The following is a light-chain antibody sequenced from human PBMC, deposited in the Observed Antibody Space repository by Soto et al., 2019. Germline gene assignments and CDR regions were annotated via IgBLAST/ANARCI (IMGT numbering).Light chain of an antibody. J-gene: IGLJ3*02. CDR1: SSDVGGYNY. CDR2: EVT. V-gene: IGLV2-14*01. Sequence: QSALTQPASVSGSPGQSITISCTGTSSDVGGYNYVSWYQQHPGKAPKLIIYEVTHRPSGVSSRFYGSRSGNTASLTISGLQAEDEADYYCKSLTTRNTLVCGGGTKLTVL. CDR3: KSLTTRNTLV.